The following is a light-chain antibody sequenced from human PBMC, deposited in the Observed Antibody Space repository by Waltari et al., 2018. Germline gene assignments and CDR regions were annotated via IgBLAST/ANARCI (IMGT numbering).Light chain of an antibody. CDR2: LGS. V-gene: IGKV2-28*01. CDR1: QSLLYRNGFNY. Sequence: DIVLTQSPRSLPVTPRESASISCRSSQSLLYRNGFNYVDWYLQKPGQYQQLLISLGSYRASGVPDRFSGSGSGTDFTLKISRVEAEDFGVYYCMQSLQTPLTFGGGTKVEIE. CDR3: MQSLQTPLT. J-gene: IGKJ4*01.